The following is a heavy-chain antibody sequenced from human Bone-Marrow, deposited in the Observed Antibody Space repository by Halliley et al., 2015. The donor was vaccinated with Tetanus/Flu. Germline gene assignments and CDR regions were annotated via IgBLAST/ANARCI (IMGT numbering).Heavy chain of an antibody. CDR1: GDSISSHY. J-gene: IGHJ5*02. CDR2: IYYSGST. D-gene: IGHD1-26*01. Sequence: TLSLTYKVSGDSISSHYWSWIRQSPGKGLEWIGSIYYSGSTNYNPSLKIRVTISVDTSRNQFSVDLRSVTAADTAIYYCARDWEGGFDPWGQGIPVTVSS. CDR3: ARDWEGGFDP. V-gene: IGHV4-59*11.